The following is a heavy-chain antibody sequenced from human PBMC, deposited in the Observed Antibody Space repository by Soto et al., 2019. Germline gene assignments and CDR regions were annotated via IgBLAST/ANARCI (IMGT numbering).Heavy chain of an antibody. Sequence: QVQLVQSGAEVKKPGASVKVSCKASGYMFSNYDIIWVRQATGQGLEWMGWMNPDSDKTDYAQKFQGRVTMTGNTYISTDYMELKALTYEETDIYYCARPGARYCGGDCYSSNWGQGTLVTVSS. J-gene: IGHJ4*02. CDR2: MNPDSDKT. CDR1: GYMFSNYD. CDR3: ARPGARYCGGDCYSSN. D-gene: IGHD2-21*01. V-gene: IGHV1-8*01.